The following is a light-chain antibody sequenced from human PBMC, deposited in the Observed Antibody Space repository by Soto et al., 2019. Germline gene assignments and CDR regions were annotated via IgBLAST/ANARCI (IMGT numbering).Light chain of an antibody. V-gene: IGKV1-39*01. CDR1: QSIRSS. J-gene: IGKJ3*01. Sequence: DIQMTQSPSSLSASVGDRVTITCRTSQSIRSSLNWYQQKPGKALNLLIYAASRLQSGVPSRFSGSGSGTDFTLTISSLQPADFATYYCQQSYSTPFTFGPGTKVDIK. CDR2: AAS. CDR3: QQSYSTPFT.